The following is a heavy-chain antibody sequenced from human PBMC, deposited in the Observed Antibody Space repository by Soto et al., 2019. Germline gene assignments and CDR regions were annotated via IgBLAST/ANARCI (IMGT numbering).Heavy chain of an antibody. J-gene: IGHJ6*02. V-gene: IGHV1-8*01. CDR1: GYTFTSYD. CDR3: ARSSDFWSGYYPNRNYYYYGMDV. D-gene: IGHD3-3*01. Sequence: SVKVSCKASGYTFTSYDINWVRQATGQGLEGMGWMNPNRGNTGYAQKFQGRVTMTRNTSISTAYMELSSLRSADTAVYYCARSSDFWSGYYPNRNYYYYGMDVWGQGPTVTVSS. CDR2: MNPNRGNT.